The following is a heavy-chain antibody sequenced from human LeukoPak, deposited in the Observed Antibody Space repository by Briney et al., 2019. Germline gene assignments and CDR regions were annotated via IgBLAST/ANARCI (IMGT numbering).Heavy chain of an antibody. CDR3: ARDLIYDSSGYPPYFDC. CDR1: GDSVSSDSAA. CDR2: TYYRSKWYN. V-gene: IGHV6-1*01. Sequence: SQTLSLTCAISGDSVSSDSAAWNWIRQSPSRGLEWLGRTYYRSKWYNDYAVSVKSQITINPDTSKNQFSLQLNSVTPEDTAVYYCARDLIYDSSGYPPYFDCWGQGTLVTVSS. J-gene: IGHJ4*02. D-gene: IGHD3-22*01.